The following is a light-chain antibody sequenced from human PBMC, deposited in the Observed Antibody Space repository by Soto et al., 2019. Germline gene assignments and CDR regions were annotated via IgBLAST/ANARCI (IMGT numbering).Light chain of an antibody. V-gene: IGKV1-39*01. J-gene: IGKJ4*01. CDR1: QSISTY. CDR2: AAS. CDR3: QQTHTTFT. Sequence: DIQMTQSPSSLSASVGDRVTITCRASQSISTYLNWYQQKPGKVPKLLIYAASSLQSGVPSRFSGSGSGTYFTLTSSSLQPEDFATYYCQQTHTTFTFGGGTTVEIK.